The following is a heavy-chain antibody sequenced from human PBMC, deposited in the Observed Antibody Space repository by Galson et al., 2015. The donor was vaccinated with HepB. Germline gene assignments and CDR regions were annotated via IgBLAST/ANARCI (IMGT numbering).Heavy chain of an antibody. CDR1: GYIFTGYL. CDR2: INPSSGGT. CDR3: VRVRQWLADFDY. J-gene: IGHJ4*02. D-gene: IGHD6-19*01. V-gene: IGHV1-2*06. Sequence: SVKVSCKASGYIFTGYLIHWIRQAPGQGLEWMGRINPSSGGTDYAQRFQDRVTLTRDASIGTAYMELSSLRSDDTATYYCVRVRQWLADFDYWGQGSLVTVSS.